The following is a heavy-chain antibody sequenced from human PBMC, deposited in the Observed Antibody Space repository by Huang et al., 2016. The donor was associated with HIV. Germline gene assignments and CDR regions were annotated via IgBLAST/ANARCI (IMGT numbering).Heavy chain of an antibody. V-gene: IGHV3-74*01. J-gene: IGHJ4*02. D-gene: IGHD3-22*01. CDR2: IKSYGSSS. Sequence: EVQLVESGGGLVQPGGSLSLSCAASGFTFSSYWMHWVRQAPGKGVVWVSRIKSYGSSSGYADSVQGRFTISRDNAKNTLYLQMNSLRAEDTAVYYCVRDPRIQSWLNYFDYWGQGTLVSVSS. CDR3: VRDPRIQSWLNYFDY. CDR1: GFTFSSYW.